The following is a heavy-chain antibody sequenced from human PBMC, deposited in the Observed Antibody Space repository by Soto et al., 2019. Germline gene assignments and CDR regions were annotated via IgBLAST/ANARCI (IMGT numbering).Heavy chain of an antibody. Sequence: APVKVSCKASGYTFTSYGISWVRQAPGQGLEWMGWISAYNGNTNYAQKLQGRVTMTTDTSTSTAYMELRSLRSDDTAVYYCARGKYYYDSSGYPTPDYWGQGTLVTVSS. CDR3: ARGKYYYDSSGYPTPDY. J-gene: IGHJ4*02. D-gene: IGHD3-22*01. CDR1: GYTFTSYG. V-gene: IGHV1-18*01. CDR2: ISAYNGNT.